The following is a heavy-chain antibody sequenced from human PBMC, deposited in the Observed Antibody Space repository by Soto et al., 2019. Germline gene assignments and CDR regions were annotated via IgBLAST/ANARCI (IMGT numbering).Heavy chain of an antibody. CDR1: GYTFTSYG. J-gene: IGHJ4*02. D-gene: IGHD2-15*01. CDR2: ISAYNGNT. Sequence: QVQLVQSGAEVKKPGASVKVSCKASGYTFTSYGISWVRQAPGQGLEWMGWISAYNGNTNYAQKLQGRVTMTTDTSTSTAYMELRSLRSDDTDVYYCARDGPGVVVVAAVGDFDYWGQGTLVTVSS. CDR3: ARDGPGVVVVAAVGDFDY. V-gene: IGHV1-18*01.